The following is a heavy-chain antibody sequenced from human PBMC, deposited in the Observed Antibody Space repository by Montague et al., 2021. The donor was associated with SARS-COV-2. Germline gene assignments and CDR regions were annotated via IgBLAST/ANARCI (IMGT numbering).Heavy chain of an antibody. V-gene: IGHV4-39*01. CDR2: IYYSGST. CDR1: GGSISSSSYY. CDR3: ARLCDSSGYYGYYYGMDV. D-gene: IGHD3-22*01. Sequence: SETLSLTCTVSGGSISSSSYYWGWIRQPPGKGLEWIGSIYYSGSTYYNPSLKSRVTISVDTSKNQFSLKLSSVTAADTAVYYCARLCDSSGYYGYYYGMDVWGQGTTVTVSS. J-gene: IGHJ6*02.